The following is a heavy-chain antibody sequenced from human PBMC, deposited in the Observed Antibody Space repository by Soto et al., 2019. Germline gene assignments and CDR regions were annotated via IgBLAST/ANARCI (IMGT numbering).Heavy chain of an antibody. D-gene: IGHD3-16*01. CDR2: ISATGGGT. J-gene: IGHJ4*02. CDR3: AKDRRAGGNSAFYFDF. V-gene: IGHV3-23*01. CDR1: GFNFSNYA. Sequence: XESLRLSCAASGFNFSNYAMSWVRQAPGKGLEWVSLISATGGGTYYADSVKGRFTISRDNSHNTLYLQVHSLTAEDTAVYYCAKDRRAGGNSAFYFDFWGQGAQVTVSS.